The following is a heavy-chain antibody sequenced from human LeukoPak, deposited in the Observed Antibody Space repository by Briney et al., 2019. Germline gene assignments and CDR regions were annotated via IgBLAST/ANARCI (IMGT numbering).Heavy chain of an antibody. Sequence: KPSETLSLTCAVYGGSFSGYYWSWIRQPPGKGLEWIGEINHSGSTNYNPSLKSRVTISVDTSKNQFSLKLSSVTAADTAVYYCASYSSSSHFDYWGQGTLVTVSS. J-gene: IGHJ4*02. CDR2: INHSGST. CDR1: GGSFSGYY. CDR3: ASYSSSSHFDY. D-gene: IGHD6-6*01. V-gene: IGHV4-34*01.